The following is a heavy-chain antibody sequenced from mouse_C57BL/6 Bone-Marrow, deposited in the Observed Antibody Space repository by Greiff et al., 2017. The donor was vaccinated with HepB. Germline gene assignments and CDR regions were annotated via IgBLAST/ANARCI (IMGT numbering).Heavy chain of an antibody. Sequence: EVQLQESGGDLVKPGGSLKLSCAASGFTFSSYGMSWVRQTPDKRLEWVATISSGGSYTYYPDSVKGRFTISRDNAKNTLYLQMSSLKSEDTAMYYCARRSTTVVATKYFDVWGTGTTVTVSS. CDR2: ISSGGSYT. CDR3: ARRSTTVVATKYFDV. CDR1: GFTFSSYG. J-gene: IGHJ1*03. D-gene: IGHD1-1*01. V-gene: IGHV5-6*01.